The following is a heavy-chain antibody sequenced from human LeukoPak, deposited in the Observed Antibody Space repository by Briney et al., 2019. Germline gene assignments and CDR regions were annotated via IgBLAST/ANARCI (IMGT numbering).Heavy chain of an antibody. Sequence: GGSLRLSCAASGFTFSSYSMNWVRQAPGKGLEWVSYISSSSSTIYYADSVKGRFTISRDNAKNSLYLQMNSLRAEDTAVYYCARTDSTICSSTSCYSYWGQGTLVTVSS. CDR1: GFTFSSYS. V-gene: IGHV3-48*01. CDR2: ISSSSSTI. D-gene: IGHD2-2*02. CDR3: ARTDSTICSSTSCYSY. J-gene: IGHJ4*02.